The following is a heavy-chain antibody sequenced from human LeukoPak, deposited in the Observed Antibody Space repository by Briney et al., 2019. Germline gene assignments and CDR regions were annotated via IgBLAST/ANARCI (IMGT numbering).Heavy chain of an antibody. Sequence: SVKVSCKASGGTFSSYAISWVRQAPGQGLEWMGRIIPIFGTANYAQKLQGRVTITTDESTSTAYMELSSLRSEDTAVYYCARDEHYYDSSGYFGYWGQGTLVTVSS. CDR2: IIPIFGTA. CDR3: ARDEHYYDSSGYFGY. CDR1: GGTFSSYA. J-gene: IGHJ4*02. V-gene: IGHV1-69*05. D-gene: IGHD3-22*01.